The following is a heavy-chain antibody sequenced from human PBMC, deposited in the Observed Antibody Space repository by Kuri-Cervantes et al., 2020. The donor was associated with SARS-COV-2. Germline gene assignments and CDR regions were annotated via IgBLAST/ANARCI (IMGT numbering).Heavy chain of an antibody. D-gene: IGHD1-1*01. CDR2: IYYTGNT. V-gene: IGHV4-39*01. CDR1: RGSISSSSYY. J-gene: IGHJ4*02. Sequence: ESLKISCTVSRGSISSSSYYWGWIRQPPGKGLEWIGSIYYTGNTYYNPSLNSRVTMSVDTSKNQFSLKVSSVTAADTAVYYCARPAETGTRFDYWGQGTLVTVSS. CDR3: ARPAETGTRFDY.